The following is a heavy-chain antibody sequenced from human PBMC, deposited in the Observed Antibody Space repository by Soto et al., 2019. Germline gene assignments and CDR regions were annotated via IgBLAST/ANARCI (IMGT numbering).Heavy chain of an antibody. CDR1: GGTFSSYT. CDR2: VIPLFDTA. Sequence: SVKVSCKAYGGTFSSYTISWVRQAPGQGLEWMGTVIPLFDTANYPQKFRGRVTITADESTSTVYMELRSLRSEDTAVYYCAKVQPNVRGEIITGSPVMDVWGQGTTVTVSS. V-gene: IGHV1-69*13. CDR3: AKVQPNVRGEIITGSPVMDV. D-gene: IGHD3-10*02. J-gene: IGHJ6*02.